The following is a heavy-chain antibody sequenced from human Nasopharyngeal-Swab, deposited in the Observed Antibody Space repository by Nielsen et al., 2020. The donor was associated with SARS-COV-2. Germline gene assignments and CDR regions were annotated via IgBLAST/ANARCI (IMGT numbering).Heavy chain of an antibody. Sequence: WIRQSPSRGLEWLGRTYYRSKWYNDYAVSVKSRITINPDTSKNQFSLQLNSVTPEDTAVYYCARIAVAGHNWFDPWGQGTLVTVS. CDR3: ARIAVAGHNWFDP. D-gene: IGHD6-19*01. CDR2: TYYRSKWYN. V-gene: IGHV6-1*01. J-gene: IGHJ5*02.